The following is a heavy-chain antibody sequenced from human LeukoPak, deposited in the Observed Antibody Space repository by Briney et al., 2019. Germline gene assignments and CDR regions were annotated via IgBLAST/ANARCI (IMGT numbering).Heavy chain of an antibody. CDR2: ISYDGPNK. CDR1: GFTFRTYV. CDR3: ARGVRIAVAGYIDY. J-gene: IGHJ4*02. Sequence: GGSLRLSCEASGFTFRTYVMNWVPQAPGKGLWGGPAISYDGPNKRYADSVKGRFTISRDNSKNTLYLQMNSLRAEDTAVYYCARGVRIAVAGYIDYWGQGTLVTVSS. V-gene: IGHV3-30*04. D-gene: IGHD6-19*01.